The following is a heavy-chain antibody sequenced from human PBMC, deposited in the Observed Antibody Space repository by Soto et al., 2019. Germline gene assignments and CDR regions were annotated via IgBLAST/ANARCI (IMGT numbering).Heavy chain of an antibody. CDR3: ATVGTYYYDSSGYYNWFDP. Sequence: ASVKVSCKVSGYTLTELSMHWVRQAPGKGLEWMGGFDPEDGETIYAQKFQGRVTMTEDTSTDTAYMELSSLRSEDTAVYYCATVGTYYYDSSGYYNWFDPWGQGTLVTVSS. D-gene: IGHD3-22*01. J-gene: IGHJ5*02. V-gene: IGHV1-24*01. CDR1: GYTLTELS. CDR2: FDPEDGET.